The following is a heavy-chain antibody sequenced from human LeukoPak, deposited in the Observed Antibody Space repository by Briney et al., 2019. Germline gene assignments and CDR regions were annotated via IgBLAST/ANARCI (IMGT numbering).Heavy chain of an antibody. V-gene: IGHV3-21*04. CDR3: AKATGTLGN. CDR1: GSTFSSNS. CDR2: ISSSSSYI. D-gene: IGHD1-1*01. J-gene: IGHJ4*02. Sequence: GGSLRPSCAASGSTFSSNSTNWVSQPPGKGLEWVSSISSSSSYIYYADSVKGRFTISRDNSKNTLYLQMNSLTAEDTAIYYCAKATGTLGNWGQGTLVTVSS.